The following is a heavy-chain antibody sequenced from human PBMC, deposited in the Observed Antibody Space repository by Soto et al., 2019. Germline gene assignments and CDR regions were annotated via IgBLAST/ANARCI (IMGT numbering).Heavy chain of an antibody. Sequence: SETLSLTCTVSGGSISSSSYYWGWIRQPPGKGLEWIGSIYYSGSTYYNPSLKSRVTISVDTSKNQFSLKLSSVTAADTAVYYCATLNWWQLAPGVIYWGQGTLVTVSS. D-gene: IGHD2-15*01. CDR2: IYYSGST. J-gene: IGHJ4*02. V-gene: IGHV4-39*01. CDR1: GGSISSSSYY. CDR3: ATLNWWQLAPGVIY.